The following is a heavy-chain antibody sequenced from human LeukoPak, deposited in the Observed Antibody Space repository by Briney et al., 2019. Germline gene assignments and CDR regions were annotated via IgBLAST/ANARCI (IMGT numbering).Heavy chain of an antibody. J-gene: IGHJ4*02. CDR3: TREGRVGVSFDY. D-gene: IGHD2-15*01. CDR1: GYTFTDSY. CDR2: INPNAGDT. Sequence: GASVKVSCKTSGYTFTDSYMHWVRQAPGQGLEWIGWINPNAGDTTYAQGFHGRVTMTRDTSISTVYMELNSLKLDDTAVYYCTREGRVGVSFDYWGQGTLVTVSS. V-gene: IGHV1-2*02.